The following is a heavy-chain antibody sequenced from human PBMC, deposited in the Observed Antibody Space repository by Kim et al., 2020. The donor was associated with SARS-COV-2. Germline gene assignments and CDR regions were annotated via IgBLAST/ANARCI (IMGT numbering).Heavy chain of an antibody. V-gene: IGHV1-3*01. Sequence: ASVKVSCKASGYTFTSYAMHWVRQAPGQRLEWMGWINAGNGNTKYSQKFQGRVTITRDTSASTAYMELSSLRSEDTAVYYCARDSLLWFGELNWFDPWGQGTLVTVSS. J-gene: IGHJ5*02. CDR2: INAGNGNT. D-gene: IGHD3-10*01. CDR1: GYTFTSYA. CDR3: ARDSLLWFGELNWFDP.